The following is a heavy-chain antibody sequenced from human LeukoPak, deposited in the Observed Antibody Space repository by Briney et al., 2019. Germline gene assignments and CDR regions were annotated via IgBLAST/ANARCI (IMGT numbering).Heavy chain of an antibody. D-gene: IGHD3-16*01. V-gene: IGHV4-59*01. Sequence: SETLSLTCSVSGDSLNKNFWSWIRQPPGKGLEWIGYIFHSGTINYSPSLESRVSISLDASKNQFSLMLTSVTAADTAVYYCARRMITTSDTFDLWGQGTMVTVFS. CDR3: ARRMITTSDTFDL. CDR1: GDSLNKNF. CDR2: IFHSGTI. J-gene: IGHJ3*01.